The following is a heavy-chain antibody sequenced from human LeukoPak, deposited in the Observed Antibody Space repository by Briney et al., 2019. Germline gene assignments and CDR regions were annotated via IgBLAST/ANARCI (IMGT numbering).Heavy chain of an antibody. D-gene: IGHD3-10*02. CDR1: GFKFDDYA. CDR3: AKGGPMFGEFRSFDY. J-gene: IGHJ4*02. Sequence: PGGSLRLSCAASGFKFDDYAMHWVRQGPGKGLEWVSGVTWNSGKVGYGDSVKGRFTISGDNAKNSLFLQMNTLRREDTALYYCAKGGPMFGEFRSFDYWGRGTLVTVSS. CDR2: VTWNSGKV. V-gene: IGHV3-9*01.